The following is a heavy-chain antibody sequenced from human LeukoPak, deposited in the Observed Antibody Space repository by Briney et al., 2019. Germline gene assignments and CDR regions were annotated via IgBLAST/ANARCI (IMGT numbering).Heavy chain of an antibody. CDR1: GYTFTSYA. CDR3: AREPDIVVVGPETHAIDI. J-gene: IGHJ3*02. CDR2: INTNTGNP. Sequence: ASAKVSCKASGYTFTSYAMNWVRQAPGQGLEWMGWINTNTGNPTYAQGFTGRFVFSLDTSVSTAYLQISSLKAEDTAVYYCAREPDIVVVGPETHAIDIWGQGTMVTVSS. V-gene: IGHV7-4-1*02. D-gene: IGHD2-15*01.